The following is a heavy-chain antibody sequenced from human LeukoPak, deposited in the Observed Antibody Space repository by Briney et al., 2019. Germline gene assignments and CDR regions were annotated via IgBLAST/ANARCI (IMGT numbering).Heavy chain of an antibody. CDR2: ISGSGGST. Sequence: PPGGSLRLSCAASGFTSSSYAMSWVRQAPGKGLEWVSAISGSGGSTYYADSVKGRFTISRDSSKNTLYLQMNSLRAEDTAVYYCAKELGGLAAAGAWGQGTLVTVSS. V-gene: IGHV3-23*01. CDR1: GFTSSSYA. D-gene: IGHD6-13*01. J-gene: IGHJ5*02. CDR3: AKELGGLAAAGA.